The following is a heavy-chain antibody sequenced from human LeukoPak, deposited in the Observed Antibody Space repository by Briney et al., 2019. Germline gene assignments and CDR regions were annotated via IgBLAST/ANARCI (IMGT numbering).Heavy chain of an antibody. CDR1: GFTFSSYA. Sequence: PGGSLRLSCAASGFTFSSYAMSWVRQAPGKGLEWVSAISGSGGSTYYADSAKGRFTISRDNSKNTLYLQMNSLRAEDTAVYYCASITSSSRWYDYYYYGMDVWGQGTTVTVSS. CDR2: ISGSGGST. CDR3: ASITSSSRWYDYYYYGMDV. J-gene: IGHJ6*02. V-gene: IGHV3-23*01. D-gene: IGHD6-13*01.